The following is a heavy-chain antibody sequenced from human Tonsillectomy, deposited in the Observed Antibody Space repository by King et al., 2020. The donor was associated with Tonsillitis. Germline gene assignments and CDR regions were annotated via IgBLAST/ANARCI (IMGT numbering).Heavy chain of an antibody. Sequence: VQLVESGGGLVQPGGSLRLSCAASGFTFSIYAMSWVRQAPGKGLEWVSAISGSCGRPYYADSVRGRFTITRDNSKKTLYLQMNSLRAEDTAVYYCAKLGSFDYWGQGTLVTVSS. J-gene: IGHJ4*02. D-gene: IGHD3-10*01. CDR1: GFTFSIYA. CDR3: AKLGSFDY. V-gene: IGHV3-23*04. CDR2: ISGSCGRP.